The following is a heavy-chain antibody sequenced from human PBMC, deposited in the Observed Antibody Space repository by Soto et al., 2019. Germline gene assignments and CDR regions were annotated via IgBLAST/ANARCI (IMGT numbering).Heavy chain of an antibody. Sequence: GGSLRLSCAASGFTFSSYAMRWVRQAPGKGLEWVSAISGSGGITYYADSVKGRFTISIENSKNTLYLQMNSLRAEDTAVYYCAKVTRPTIFVVVITRYYYYYGMDLWGQGTKVTVSS. CDR3: AKVTRPTIFVVVITRYYYYYGMDL. V-gene: IGHV3-23*01. CDR2: ISGSGGIT. D-gene: IGHD3-3*01. J-gene: IGHJ6*02. CDR1: GFTFSSYA.